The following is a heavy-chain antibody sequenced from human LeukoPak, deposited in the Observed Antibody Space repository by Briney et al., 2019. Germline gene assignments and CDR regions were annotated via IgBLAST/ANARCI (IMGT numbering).Heavy chain of an antibody. Sequence: GASVKVSCKASGGTFSSYAISWVRQAPGQGLEWMGGIIPIFGTANYAQKFQGRVTITADESTSTAYMELSSLRSEDTAVYYCATARKELEPFRNDYWGQGTLVTVSS. CDR3: ATARKELEPFRNDY. D-gene: IGHD1-1*01. CDR1: GGTFSSYA. J-gene: IGHJ4*02. V-gene: IGHV1-69*13. CDR2: IIPIFGTA.